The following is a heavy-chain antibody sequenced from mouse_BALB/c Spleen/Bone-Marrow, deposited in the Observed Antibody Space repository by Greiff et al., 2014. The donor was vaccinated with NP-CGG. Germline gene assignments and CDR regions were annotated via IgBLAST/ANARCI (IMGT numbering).Heavy chain of an antibody. CDR3: ARWGITTGFAY. D-gene: IGHD2-4*01. CDR1: GFNIKDTY. CDR2: IDPANGNT. J-gene: IGHJ3*01. Sequence: EVQLQQSGAELVKPGASVKLSCTASGFNIKDTYLHWVKQRPEQGLEWIGRIDPANGNTKYDPKFQGKATITADTSSNTAYLQLSSLTSEDTAVYYCARWGITTGFAYWGQGTLVTVSA. V-gene: IGHV14-3*02.